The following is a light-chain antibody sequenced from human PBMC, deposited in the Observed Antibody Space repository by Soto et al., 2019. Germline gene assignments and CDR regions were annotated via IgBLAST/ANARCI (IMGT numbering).Light chain of an antibody. V-gene: IGLV1-51*01. CDR3: ATWDGSLPGEV. CDR1: SSNIGNNY. J-gene: IGLJ2*01. CDR2: DNN. Sequence: QSVLTQSPSVSAAPGQKVTISCAGSSSNIGNNYVSWYQQLPGTAPKLLIYDNNKRPSGIPDRFSGSKSGTSGTLDITGLQTGDEADYYCATWDGSLPGEVFGGGTKRTVL.